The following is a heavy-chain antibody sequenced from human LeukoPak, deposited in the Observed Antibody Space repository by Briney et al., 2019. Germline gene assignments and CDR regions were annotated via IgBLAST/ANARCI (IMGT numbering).Heavy chain of an antibody. CDR2: INPSGGST. V-gene: IGHV1-46*03. CDR3: ASTVAGGYSLYYFDY. Sequence: ASVKVSCKASGYTFTSYYMHWVRQAPGQGLEWMGIINPSGGSTSYAQKFQGRVTMTRDTSTSTVYMELSSLRSEDTAVYYCASTVAGGYSLYYFDYRGQGTLVTVSS. CDR1: GYTFTSYY. D-gene: IGHD3-22*01. J-gene: IGHJ4*02.